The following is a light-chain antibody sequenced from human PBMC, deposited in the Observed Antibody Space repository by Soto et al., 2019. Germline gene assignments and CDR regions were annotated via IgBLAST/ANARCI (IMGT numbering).Light chain of an antibody. V-gene: IGLV2-23*02. J-gene: IGLJ7*01. CDR1: SSDVGSHNL. Sequence: QSALTQPASVSGSPGQSITISCTGTSSDVGSHNLVSWYQQHPGQAPKLMIYEVSKRPLGVSARFSASKSGNTASLTISGLQADDEADYYCCSYLGSRAVFGGGTQLTVL. CDR2: EVS. CDR3: CSYLGSRAV.